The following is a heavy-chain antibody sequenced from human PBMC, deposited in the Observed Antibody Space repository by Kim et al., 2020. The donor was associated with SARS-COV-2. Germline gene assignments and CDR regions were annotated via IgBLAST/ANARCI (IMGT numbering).Heavy chain of an antibody. V-gene: IGHV3-73*01. D-gene: IGHD6-6*01. CDR3: TTRGGSSSSWGMDA. CDR1: GFTFSGSA. Sequence: GGSLRLSCAASGFTFSGSAMHWVRQASGKGLEWVGRIRSKANSYATAYAASVKGRFTISRDDSKNTAYLQMNSLKTEDTAVYYCTTRGGSSSSWGMDAWGQGTTVTVSS. CDR2: IRSKANSYAT. J-gene: IGHJ6*02.